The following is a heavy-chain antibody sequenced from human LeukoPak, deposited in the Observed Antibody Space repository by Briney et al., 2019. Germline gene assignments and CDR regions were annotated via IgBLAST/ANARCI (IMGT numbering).Heavy chain of an antibody. CDR3: ASDSPYYGMDV. Sequence: PGGSLRLSCAASGFTFSSYSMNWVRQAPGKGLEWVSSISSSSSYTYYADSVKGRFTISRDNAKNSLYLQMNSLRAEDTAVYHCASDSPYYGMDVWGQGTTVTVSS. CDR1: GFTFSSYS. CDR2: ISSSSSYT. V-gene: IGHV3-21*01. J-gene: IGHJ6*02.